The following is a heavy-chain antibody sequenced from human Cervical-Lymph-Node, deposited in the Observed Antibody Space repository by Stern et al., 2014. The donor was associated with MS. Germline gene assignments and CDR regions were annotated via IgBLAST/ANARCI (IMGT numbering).Heavy chain of an antibody. CDR1: GFTFSNYG. Sequence: VQLVESGGGAVQPGRSLRLSCAASGFTFSNYGMLWVRQAPGKGLEWVALISYDNGSNKFYGDSVKGRFTISRDNSKKELYLQMNSLRGEDTAVYYCAKHRWFGELSSLDVWGEGTTVTVSS. CDR3: AKHRWFGELSSLDV. V-gene: IGHV3-30*18. D-gene: IGHD3-10*01. CDR2: ISYDNGSNK. J-gene: IGHJ6*02.